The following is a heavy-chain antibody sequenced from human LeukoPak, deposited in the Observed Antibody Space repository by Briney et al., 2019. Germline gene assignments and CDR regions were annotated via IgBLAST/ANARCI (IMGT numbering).Heavy chain of an antibody. CDR3: ATIDYDSSGYYPSDY. J-gene: IGHJ4*02. Sequence: ASVKVSCKVSGYTLTELSMHWVRQAPGKGLEWMGGFDPEDGETIYAQKFQGRVTMTEDTSTDTAYMELSSLRSEDTAVYYCATIDYDSSGYYPSDYWGQGTLVTVSS. CDR1: GYTLTELS. CDR2: FDPEDGET. V-gene: IGHV1-24*01. D-gene: IGHD3-22*01.